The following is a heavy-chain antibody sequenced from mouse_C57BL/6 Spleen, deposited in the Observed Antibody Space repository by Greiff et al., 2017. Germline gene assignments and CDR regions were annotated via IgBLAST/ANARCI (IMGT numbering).Heavy chain of an antibody. CDR2: IDPETGGT. V-gene: IGHV1-15*01. D-gene: IGHD4-1*01. CDR1: GYTFTDYE. CDR3: TSNWDVGSDY. Sequence: VQLQQSGAELVRPGASVTLSCKASGYTFTDYEMHWVKQTPVHGLEWIGAIDPETGGTAYNQKFKGKAILTADTSSSTAYMELRSLTSEDSAVYYCTSNWDVGSDYWGQGTTLTVSS. J-gene: IGHJ2*01.